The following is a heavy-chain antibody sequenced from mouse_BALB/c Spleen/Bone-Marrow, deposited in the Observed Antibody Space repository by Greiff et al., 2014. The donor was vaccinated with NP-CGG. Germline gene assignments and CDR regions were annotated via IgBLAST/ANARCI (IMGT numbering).Heavy chain of an antibody. CDR2: IRNKAYGYTT. Sequence: DVMLVESGGGLVQPGGSLRLSCATSGFTLTDYYMNWVRQPPGKALEWLAFIRNKAYGYTTEYSASVKGRFTISRDNSQNILYLQMNTLRAEDSATYYCARDMGGLLFDSWGQGTTLSVSS. V-gene: IGHV7-3*02. J-gene: IGHJ2*01. CDR1: GFTLTDYY. CDR3: ARDMGGLLFDS. D-gene: IGHD1-1*01.